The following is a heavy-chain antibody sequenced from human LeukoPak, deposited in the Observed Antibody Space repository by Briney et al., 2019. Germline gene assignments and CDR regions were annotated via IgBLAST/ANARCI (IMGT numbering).Heavy chain of an antibody. V-gene: IGHV1-8*01. CDR3: ARGGSGSYSYYFDY. CDR1: GYTFTSYD. D-gene: IGHD1-26*01. CDR2: MNPNSGNT. J-gene: IGHJ4*02. Sequence: ASVTVSCKASGYTFTSYDIKWVPQATGQGLEWMGWMNPNSGNTGYAQKFQGRVTMTRNTSISTAYMELSSLRSEDTAVYYCARGGSGSYSYYFDYWGQGTLVTVSS.